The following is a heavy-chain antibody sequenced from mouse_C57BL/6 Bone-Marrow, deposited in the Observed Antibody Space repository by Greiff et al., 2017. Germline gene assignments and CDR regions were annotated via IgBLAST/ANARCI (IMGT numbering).Heavy chain of an antibody. J-gene: IGHJ4*01. V-gene: IGHV7-3*01. Sequence: EVQRVESGGGLVQPGGSLSLSCAASGFTFTAYYMSWVRQPPGKALEWLGFIRNKANGYTTEYSASVKGRFTISRDNSQSILYLQMNALRAEDSATYYCASLPEMDYWGQGTSVTVSS. CDR3: ASLPEMDY. CDR2: IRNKANGYTT. CDR1: GFTFTAYY.